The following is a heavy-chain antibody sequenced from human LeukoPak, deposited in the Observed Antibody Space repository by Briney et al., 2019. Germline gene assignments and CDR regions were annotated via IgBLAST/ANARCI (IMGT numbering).Heavy chain of an antibody. J-gene: IGHJ4*02. Sequence: GGSLRPSCSASGFIFSPYAMHWVRQAPGKGLEYVSSISSEGKTTYYADSVKGRFTISRDNSKNTLYLQMSSLRPEDTAVYYCVKDRWVDHWGQGTLVTVSS. V-gene: IGHV3-64D*06. CDR1: GFIFSPYA. CDR2: ISSEGKTT. CDR3: VKDRWVDH. D-gene: IGHD6-13*01.